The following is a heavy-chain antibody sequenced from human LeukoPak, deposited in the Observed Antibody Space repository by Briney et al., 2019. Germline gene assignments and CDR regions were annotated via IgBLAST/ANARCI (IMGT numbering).Heavy chain of an antibody. Sequence: GGSLRLSCAASGFTFSSYSMNWVRQAPGKGLEWVSYISSSSSTIYYADSVKGRFTISRDNSKNTLYLQMNSLRAEDTAVYYCAKDARMYYYDSSGYSPHFDYWGQGTLVTVSS. V-gene: IGHV3-48*01. CDR2: ISSSSSTI. J-gene: IGHJ4*02. D-gene: IGHD3-22*01. CDR3: AKDARMYYYDSSGYSPHFDY. CDR1: GFTFSSYS.